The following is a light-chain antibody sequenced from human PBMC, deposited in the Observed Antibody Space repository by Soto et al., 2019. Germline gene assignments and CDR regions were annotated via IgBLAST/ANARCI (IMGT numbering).Light chain of an antibody. J-gene: IGLJ3*02. CDR1: SSNIGSNT. Sequence: QSVLTQPPSASGTPGQRVTISCSGSSSNIGSNTVNWYQQLPGTAPKLLIYSNNQRPSWVPDRCSGSKSGTSASLASSGRQSEDEAYYYCAAWDESLSGSWVFGGGTKVTVL. V-gene: IGLV1-44*01. CDR3: AAWDESLSGSWV. CDR2: SNN.